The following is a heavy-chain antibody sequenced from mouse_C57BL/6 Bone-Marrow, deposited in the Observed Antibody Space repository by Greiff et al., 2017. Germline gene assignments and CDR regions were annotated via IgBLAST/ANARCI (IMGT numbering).Heavy chain of an antibody. J-gene: IGHJ3*01. CDR1: GFNIKDDY. Sequence: VQLQQSGAELVRPGASVKLSCTASGFNIKDDYMHWVKQRPEQGLEWIGWIDPENGDTEYASKFQGKATIPADTSSNTAYLQLSSLTSEDTAVYYCTTGDYDGWFAYWGQGTLVTVSA. D-gene: IGHD2-4*01. CDR3: TTGDYDGWFAY. CDR2: IDPENGDT. V-gene: IGHV14-4*01.